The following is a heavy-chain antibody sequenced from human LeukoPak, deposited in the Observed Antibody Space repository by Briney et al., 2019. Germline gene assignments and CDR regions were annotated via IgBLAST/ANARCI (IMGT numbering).Heavy chain of an antibody. CDR1: GLTFSSYA. D-gene: IGHD3-22*01. CDR3: AKGGRWDYYDSSH. Sequence: PGGSLRLSCAASGLTFSSYAMTWVRQAPGKGLEWVSGISGNGGTTYYADFVKGRFTISRDNSKNTLYLQMDSLRIEDTAVYYCAKGGRWDYYDSSHWGQGTMVTVSS. V-gene: IGHV3-23*01. J-gene: IGHJ3*01. CDR2: ISGNGGTT.